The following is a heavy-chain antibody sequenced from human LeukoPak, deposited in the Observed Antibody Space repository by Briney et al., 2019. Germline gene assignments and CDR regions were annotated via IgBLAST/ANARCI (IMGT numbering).Heavy chain of an antibody. J-gene: IGHJ5*02. CDR2: ISWDGGST. CDR1: GFTFDDYT. Sequence: GGSLRLSCAASGFTFDDYTMHWVRQAPGKGLEWVSLISWDGGSTYYADSVKGRFTISRDNSKNSLYLQMNSLRTEDTALYYCAKDHEIAAATGNNLFDPWGQGTLVTVSS. V-gene: IGHV3-43*01. D-gene: IGHD6-13*01. CDR3: AKDHEIAAATGNNLFDP.